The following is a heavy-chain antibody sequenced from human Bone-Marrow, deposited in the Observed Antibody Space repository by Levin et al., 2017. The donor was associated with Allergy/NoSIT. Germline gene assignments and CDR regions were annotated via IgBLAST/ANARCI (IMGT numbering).Heavy chain of an antibody. J-gene: IGHJ5*02. D-gene: IGHD3-3*01. CDR2: IKPNSGDT. V-gene: IGHV1-2*06. Sequence: LGESLKISCKASGYSFTDYYVHWVRQAPGQGLEWMGRIKPNSGDTIYAQKFHGRVTMTSDTSISTAYLDLSRLTSDDTALYYCARDGDYDFWNGHRSWFDPWGQGTLVTVSS. CDR1: GYSFTDYY. CDR3: ARDGDYDFWNGHRSWFDP.